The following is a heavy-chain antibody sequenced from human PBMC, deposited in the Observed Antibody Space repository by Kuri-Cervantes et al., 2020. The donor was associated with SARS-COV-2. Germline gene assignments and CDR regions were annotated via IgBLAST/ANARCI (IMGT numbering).Heavy chain of an antibody. CDR3: ARAPQWVAGYDAFDI. J-gene: IGHJ3*02. V-gene: IGHV3-48*03. CDR2: IGNTDSTT. Sequence: GESLKISCAASGFTFNSYEMNWVRQAPGKGLEWLSYIGNTDSTTYYADSVKGRFTISRDNSKNSLYLQMNSLRAEDTAVYYCARAPQWVAGYDAFDIWGQGTMVTVSS. D-gene: IGHD2-15*01. CDR1: GFTFNSYE.